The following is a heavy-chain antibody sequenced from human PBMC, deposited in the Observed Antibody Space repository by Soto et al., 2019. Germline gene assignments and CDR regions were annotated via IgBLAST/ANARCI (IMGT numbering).Heavy chain of an antibody. Sequence: PSETLSLTCAVSSGSISSSNWWSWVRQPPGKGLEWIGEIYHSGSTNYNPSLKSRVTISVDKSKNQFSLKLSSVTAADTAVYYCAREVVGRGSGSYQTLEYYYYYYMDVWGKGTTVTVSS. CDR1: SGSISSSNW. J-gene: IGHJ6*03. CDR3: AREVVGRGSGSYQTLEYYYYYYMDV. CDR2: IYHSGST. V-gene: IGHV4-4*02. D-gene: IGHD3-10*01.